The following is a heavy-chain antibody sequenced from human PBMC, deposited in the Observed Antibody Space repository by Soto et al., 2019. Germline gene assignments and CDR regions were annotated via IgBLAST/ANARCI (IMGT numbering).Heavy chain of an antibody. CDR3: AKAITMIVVVIHYGMDV. CDR1: GFTFSSYA. J-gene: IGHJ6*02. V-gene: IGHV3-23*01. D-gene: IGHD3-22*01. CDR2: ISGSGGST. Sequence: GGSLRLSCAASGFTFSSYAMSWVRQAPGKGLEWVSAISGSGGSTYYADSVKGRFTISRDNSKNTLYPQMNSLRAEDTAVYYCAKAITMIVVVIHYGMDVWGQGTTVTVSS.